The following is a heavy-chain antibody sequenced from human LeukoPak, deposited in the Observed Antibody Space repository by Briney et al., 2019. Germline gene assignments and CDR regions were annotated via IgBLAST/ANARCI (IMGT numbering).Heavy chain of an antibody. J-gene: IGHJ3*02. CDR2: ISWNSGSI. Sequence: GGSLRLSCAASGFTFDDYAMHWVRQAPGKGLEWVSGISWNSGSIGYADSVKGRFTISRDNAKNSLYLQMNSLRAEDMALYYCAKDREPMTTVTTWHAFDIWGQGTMVTVSS. CDR1: GFTFDDYA. D-gene: IGHD4-11*01. CDR3: AKDREPMTTVTTWHAFDI. V-gene: IGHV3-9*03.